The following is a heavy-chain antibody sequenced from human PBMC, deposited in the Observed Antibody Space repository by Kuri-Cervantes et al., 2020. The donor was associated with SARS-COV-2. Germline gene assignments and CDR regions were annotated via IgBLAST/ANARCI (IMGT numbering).Heavy chain of an antibody. D-gene: IGHD3-10*01. V-gene: IGHV4-38-2*01. J-gene: IGHJ3*02. Sequence: SETLSLTCALSGDSINSGYYWGWIRQPPGKGLEWIGSIYHTGNTYYSPSLKSRVTISVDRSKNQFSLKLSSVTAADTAVYYCATHAREGPNRGVNDDAFDIWGQGTMVTVSS. CDR2: IYHTGNT. CDR3: ATHAREGPNRGVNDDAFDI. CDR1: GDSINSGYY.